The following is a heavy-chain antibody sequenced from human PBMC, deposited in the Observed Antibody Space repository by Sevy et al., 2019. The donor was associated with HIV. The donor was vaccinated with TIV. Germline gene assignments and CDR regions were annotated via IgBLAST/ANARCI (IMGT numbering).Heavy chain of an antibody. CDR2: IYDTNYGSGGGT. Sequence: GGSLRLSCKPSGFTFISYAMNWVRQVPGKGLDWVSTIYDTNYGSGGGTYYAYSVKGRFTISRDTSKTTVYLQMNSLRTEDTAVYYCAGGRYDSSGSFDAFDIWGQGTMVTVSS. V-gene: IGHV3-23*01. CDR1: GFTFISYA. J-gene: IGHJ3*02. CDR3: AGGRYDSSGSFDAFDI. D-gene: IGHD3-22*01.